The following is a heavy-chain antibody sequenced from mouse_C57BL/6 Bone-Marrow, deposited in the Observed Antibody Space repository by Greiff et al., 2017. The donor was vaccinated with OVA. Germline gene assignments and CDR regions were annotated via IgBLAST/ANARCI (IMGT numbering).Heavy chain of an antibody. CDR1: GFDFSRYW. CDR2: INPDSSTI. V-gene: IGHV4-1*02. J-gene: IGHJ4*01. D-gene: IGHD2-1*01. Sequence: EVKLQESGGGLVQPGGSLKLSCAASGFDFSRYWMSWVRQAPGKGLEWIGEINPDSSTINYKPSLKDKFIISRDNAKNTLYLQMSKVRSEDTALYYCARPDGNPYAMDYWGQGTSVTVSS. CDR3: ARPDGNPYAMDY.